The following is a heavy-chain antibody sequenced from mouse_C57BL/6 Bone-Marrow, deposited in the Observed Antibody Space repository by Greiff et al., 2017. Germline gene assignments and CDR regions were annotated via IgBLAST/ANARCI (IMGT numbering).Heavy chain of an antibody. CDR3: AREDIYYGNLYYAMDY. V-gene: IGHV1-82*01. CDR1: GYAFSSSW. Sequence: QVQLQQSGPELVKPGASVKISCKASGYAFSSSWMNWVKQRPGQGLEWIGRIYPGDGDTNYNGKFKGKATLTADKSSSTAYMQLSSLTSEDSAVYFCAREDIYYGNLYYAMDYWGQGTSVTVSS. J-gene: IGHJ4*01. D-gene: IGHD2-1*01. CDR2: IYPGDGDT.